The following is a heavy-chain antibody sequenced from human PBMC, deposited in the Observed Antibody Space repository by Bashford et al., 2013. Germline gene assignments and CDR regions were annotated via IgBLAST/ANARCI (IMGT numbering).Heavy chain of an antibody. CDR2: INPSGGST. D-gene: IGHD3-22*01. J-gene: IGHJ3*02. CDR3: ARVQYDSSRPWGSFDI. V-gene: IGHV1-46*01. Sequence: ASVKVSCKASGYTFTSYYMHWVRQAPGQGLEWMGIINPSGGSTSYAQKFQGRVTMTRDTSTSTVYMELSSLRSEDTAVYYCARVQYDSSRPWGSFDIVGPRDNGHRLL. CDR1: GYTFTSYY.